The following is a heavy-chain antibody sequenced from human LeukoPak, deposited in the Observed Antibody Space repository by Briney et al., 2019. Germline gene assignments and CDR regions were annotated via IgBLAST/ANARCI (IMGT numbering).Heavy chain of an antibody. CDR2: IYYSGST. J-gene: IGHJ5*02. CDR1: GGSISSYY. D-gene: IGHD2-8*01. CDR3: ARGSRCTNGVCSAFDP. V-gene: IGHV4-59*08. Sequence: SETLSLTCTVSGGSISSYYWSWIRQPPGKGLEWIGYIYYSGSTNYNPSLKSRVTISVDTSKNQFSLKLSSVTAADTAVYYCARGSRCTNGVCSAFDPWGQGTLVTVSS.